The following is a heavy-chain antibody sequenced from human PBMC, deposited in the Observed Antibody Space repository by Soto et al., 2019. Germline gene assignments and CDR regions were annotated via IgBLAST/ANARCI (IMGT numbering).Heavy chain of an antibody. CDR3: AKVGVRGATSYFRMDG. CDR2: ISGSGGST. Sequence: SRRAAEGPCSGYAGSWVSKAHGKGLEWVSAISGSGGSTYYADSVTGRCTISRDNSKNKVYLQIDSLGPEDTAVYYCAKVGVRGATSYFRMDGRGQGTTVTVS. CDR1: EGPCSGYA. V-gene: IGHV3-23*01. D-gene: IGHD3-10*01. J-gene: IGHJ6*02.